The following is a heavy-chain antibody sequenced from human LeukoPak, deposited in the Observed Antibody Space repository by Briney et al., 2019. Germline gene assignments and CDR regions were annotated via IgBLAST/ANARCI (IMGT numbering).Heavy chain of an antibody. J-gene: IGHJ4*02. CDR1: GFTFSSYA. CDR3: ARDPSNRDGYNSGDY. CDR2: FCNIGGST. V-gene: IGHV3-23*01. D-gene: IGHD5-24*01. Sequence: PGGSLRLSCAASGFTFSSYAMSWVRQAPGRGLEWVSAFCNIGGSTYYADYVKGRFTISRDNSKNTLYLQMNSLRAEDTAVYYCARDPSNRDGYNSGDYWGQGTLVTVSS.